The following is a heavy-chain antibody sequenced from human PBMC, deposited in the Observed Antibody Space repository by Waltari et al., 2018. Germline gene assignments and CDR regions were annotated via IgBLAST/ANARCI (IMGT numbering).Heavy chain of an antibody. D-gene: IGHD6-19*01. Sequence: EVQLLESGGGLVQPGWSQRLSCAASGFTFSSYAMSWVRQAPGKGLEWVSAISGSGGSTYYADSVKGRFTISRDNSKNTLYLQMNSLRAEDTAVYYCARYSSGWSPLDYWGQGTLVTVSS. J-gene: IGHJ4*02. CDR3: ARYSSGWSPLDY. V-gene: IGHV3-23*01. CDR1: GFTFSSYA. CDR2: ISGSGGST.